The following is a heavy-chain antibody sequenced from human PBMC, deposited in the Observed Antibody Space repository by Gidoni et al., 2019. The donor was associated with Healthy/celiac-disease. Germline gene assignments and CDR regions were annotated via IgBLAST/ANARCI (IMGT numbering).Heavy chain of an antibody. Sequence: QVQLQESGPGLVKPSETLSLTCTVSGGSISSYYWSWIRQPPGKGLEWIGYIYYSGSTNYNPSLKSRVTISVDTSKNQFSLKLSSVTAADTAVYYCARVFGGPIDYWGQGTLVTVSS. CDR3: ARVFGGPIDY. D-gene: IGHD2-15*01. J-gene: IGHJ4*02. V-gene: IGHV4-59*01. CDR2: IYYSGST. CDR1: GGSISSYY.